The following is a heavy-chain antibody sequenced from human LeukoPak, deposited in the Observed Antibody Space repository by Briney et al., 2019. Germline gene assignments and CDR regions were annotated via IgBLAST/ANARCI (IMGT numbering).Heavy chain of an antibody. V-gene: IGHV3-23*01. Sequence: GGSLRLSCAASGFTFSSYAMSWVRQAPGKGLEWVSAISGSGGSTYYADSVEGRFTISRDNSKNTLYLQMNSLRAEDTAVYYCAKDDCSSTSCYRTYAFDIWGQGTMVTVSS. CDR2: ISGSGGST. D-gene: IGHD2-2*01. CDR1: GFTFSSYA. CDR3: AKDDCSSTSCYRTYAFDI. J-gene: IGHJ3*02.